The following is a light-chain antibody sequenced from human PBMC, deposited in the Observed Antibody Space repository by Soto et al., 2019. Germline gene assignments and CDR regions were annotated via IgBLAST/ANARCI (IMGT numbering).Light chain of an antibody. CDR1: SSDVGGYNY. Sequence: QSVLTQPPSASGSPGQSVTISCTGTSSDVGGYNYVSWYQQHPGKAPKLMIYEVSKRPSGVPDRFSGSKSGNTASLTVSGLQAEDEADYYCSSYAGSNNFFYVSGTGTKVTVL. CDR3: SSYAGSNNFFYV. CDR2: EVS. J-gene: IGLJ1*01. V-gene: IGLV2-8*01.